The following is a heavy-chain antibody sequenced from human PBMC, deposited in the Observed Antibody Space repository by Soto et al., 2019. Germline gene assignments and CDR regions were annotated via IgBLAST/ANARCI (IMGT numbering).Heavy chain of an antibody. CDR1: GGSFSGYY. CDR2: ITDSGST. V-gene: IGHV4-34*01. D-gene: IGHD4-17*01. CDR3: AKPYGDYPFDY. Sequence: SETLSLTCAVYGGSFSGYYCSWVRQPPGKGLEWIGDITDSGSTHYNPSLKSRVTMSVDTSKSQFSLKLSSVTAADTAVYYCAKPYGDYPFDYWGQGTLVTVSS. J-gene: IGHJ4*02.